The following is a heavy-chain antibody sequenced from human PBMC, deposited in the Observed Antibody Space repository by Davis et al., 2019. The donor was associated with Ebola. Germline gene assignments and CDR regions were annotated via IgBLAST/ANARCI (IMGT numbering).Heavy chain of an antibody. CDR1: GYSFTSYW. CDR2: IYPGDSDT. Sequence: KVSCKGSGYSFTSYWIGWVRQMPGKGLEWMGIIYPGDSDTRYSPSFQGQVTISADKSISTAYLQWSSLKASDTAMYYCATFYIWGSYRSKDAFDIWGQGTMVTVSS. V-gene: IGHV5-51*01. J-gene: IGHJ3*02. D-gene: IGHD3-16*02. CDR3: ATFYIWGSYRSKDAFDI.